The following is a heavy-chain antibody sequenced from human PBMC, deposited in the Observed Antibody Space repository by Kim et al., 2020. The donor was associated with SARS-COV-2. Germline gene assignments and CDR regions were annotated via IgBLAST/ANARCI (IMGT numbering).Heavy chain of an antibody. CDR1: GCSISSYY. CDR2: IYYSGST. V-gene: IGHV4-59*13. Sequence: SETLSLTCTVSGCSISSYYWSWIRQPPGKGLEWIGYIYYSGSTNYNPSLKSRVTISVDTSKNQFSLKLSSVTAADTAVYYCARGGLGLYDSSGYYDYWGQGTLVTVSS. CDR3: ARGGLGLYDSSGYYDY. D-gene: IGHD3-22*01. J-gene: IGHJ4*02.